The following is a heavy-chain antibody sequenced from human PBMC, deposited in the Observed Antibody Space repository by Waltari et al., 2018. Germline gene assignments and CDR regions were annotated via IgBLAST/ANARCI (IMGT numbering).Heavy chain of an antibody. J-gene: IGHJ4*02. CDR1: GFTVSSHY. CDR3: AREHYGGGF. CDR2: IYSGGTT. Sequence: EVKLVESGGGLIQPGGSRRLSCAASGFTVSSHYMTWVRQAPGKGLEWVSVIYSGGTTYYADSVKGRFTISRDNSKNTVYLQLNSLTVEDTAVYYCAREHYGGGFWGQGTLVTVSS. D-gene: IGHD4-17*01. V-gene: IGHV3-53*01.